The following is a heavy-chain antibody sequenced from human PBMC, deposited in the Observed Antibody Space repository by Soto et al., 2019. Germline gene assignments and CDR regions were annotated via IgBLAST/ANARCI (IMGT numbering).Heavy chain of an antibody. V-gene: IGHV4-30-4*01. D-gene: IGHD2-8*01. J-gene: IGHJ2*01. Sequence: QVQLQESGPGLIKTSETLSLTCTVSSGSISGGRHSWRGIRQPPRKGLERIGYIFDIGSTYYNPSLRIRLSRSVDTSKNQCSMRLTCVTAAGTAVYYCAREIMPLTNDWYFDLWGRGTLITVSS. CDR2: IFDIGST. CDR3: AREIMPLTNDWYFDL. CDR1: SGSISGGRHS.